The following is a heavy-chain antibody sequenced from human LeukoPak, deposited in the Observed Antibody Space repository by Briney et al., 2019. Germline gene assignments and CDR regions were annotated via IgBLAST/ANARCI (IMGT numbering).Heavy chain of an antibody. CDR1: GGSISSSSYY. Sequence: SETLSLTCTVSGGSISSSSYYWGWIRQPPGKGLEWIGSIYYSGSTYYNPSLKSRVTISVDTSRNQFSLKLSSVTAADTAVYYCARRLAGTEDYWGQGTLVTVSS. D-gene: IGHD6-13*01. J-gene: IGHJ4*02. V-gene: IGHV4-39*01. CDR2: IYYSGST. CDR3: ARRLAGTEDY.